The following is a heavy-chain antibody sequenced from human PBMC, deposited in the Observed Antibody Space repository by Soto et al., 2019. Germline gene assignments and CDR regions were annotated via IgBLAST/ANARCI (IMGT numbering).Heavy chain of an antibody. V-gene: IGHV4-34*01. CDR1: GGSFSGYY. D-gene: IGHD1-7*01. Sequence: SETLSLTCAAYGGSFSGYYWSWIRQPPGKGLGWIGEINHSGSTNYNPSLKSRVTISVDTSKNQFSLKLSSVTAADTAVYYCARRGLYNWNYYYFDYWGQGTLVTVSS. CDR3: ARRGLYNWNYYYFDY. J-gene: IGHJ4*02. CDR2: INHSGST.